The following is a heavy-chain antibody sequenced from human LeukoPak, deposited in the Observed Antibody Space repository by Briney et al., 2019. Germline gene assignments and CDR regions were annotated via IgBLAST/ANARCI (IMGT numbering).Heavy chain of an antibody. CDR1: GFTFSNAW. CDR3: TSEHTPYYDFWSGYYDY. D-gene: IGHD3-3*01. CDR2: IKSKTDGGTT. Sequence: GGSLRLSCAASGFTFSNAWMSWVRQAPGKGLEWVGRIKSKTDGGTTDYAAPVKGRFTISRDDSKNTLYLQMNSLKTEDTAVYYCTSEHTPYYDFWSGYYDYWGQGTLVTVSS. J-gene: IGHJ4*02. V-gene: IGHV3-15*01.